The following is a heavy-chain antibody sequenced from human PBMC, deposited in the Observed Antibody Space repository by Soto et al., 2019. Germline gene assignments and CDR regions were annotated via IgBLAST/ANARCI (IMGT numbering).Heavy chain of an antibody. V-gene: IGHV4-34*01. D-gene: IGHD2-15*01. CDR3: ARGRIEPKRVVVAATRCWFDP. CDR2: INHSGST. CDR1: GGSFSGYY. Sequence: SETLSLTCAVYGGSFSGYYWSWIRQPPGKGLEWIGEINHSGSTNYNPSLKSRVTISVDTSKNQFSLKLSSVTAADTAVYYCARGRIEPKRVVVAATRCWFDPWGQGTLVTVSS. J-gene: IGHJ5*02.